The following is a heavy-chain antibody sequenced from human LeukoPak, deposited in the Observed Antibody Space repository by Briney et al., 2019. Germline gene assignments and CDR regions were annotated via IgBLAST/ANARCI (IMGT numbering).Heavy chain of an antibody. CDR3: ARQVTTTRGYLDS. CDR1: GGSVSDSDYY. D-gene: IGHD4-11*01. J-gene: IGHJ4*02. CDR2: IYYTGSG. Sequence: SETLTLTCNVSGGSVSDSDYYWAWIRQPPGKGLEWIGSIYYTGSGYSNQSLQSRVTLSVDTSKNHFSLGLTSVTAADTAVYYCARQVTTTRGYLDSWGQGTLVTVSS. V-gene: IGHV4-39*01.